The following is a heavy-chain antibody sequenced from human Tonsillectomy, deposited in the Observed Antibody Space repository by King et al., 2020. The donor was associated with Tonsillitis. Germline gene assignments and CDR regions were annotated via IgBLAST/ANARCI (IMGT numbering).Heavy chain of an antibody. Sequence: VQLVESGGGLVQPGRSLRLSCAASGFNFDDFAMHWVRQAPGKGLEWGSGISWNSGRIIYADSVKGRFTISRDNAKNSLYLQMSSLRAEDTALYYCAKDVTSIVSSYSYYMDVWGKGTTVTVSS. CDR3: AKDVTSIVSSYSYYMDV. D-gene: IGHD5/OR15-5a*01. J-gene: IGHJ6*03. CDR1: GFNFDDFA. V-gene: IGHV3-9*01. CDR2: ISWNSGRI.